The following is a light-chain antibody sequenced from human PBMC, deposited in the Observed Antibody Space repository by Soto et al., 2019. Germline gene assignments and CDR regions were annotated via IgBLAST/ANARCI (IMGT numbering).Light chain of an antibody. V-gene: IGLV2-14*01. CDR3: NSYTTTSSWV. J-gene: IGLJ3*02. CDR2: EVT. CDR1: SSDVGGYNY. Sequence: QSALTQPASVSGSPGQSITISCNGTSSDVGGYNYVSWYQQHPGKAPKLIIYEVTNRPSGVSNRFSCSKSGNTASLTISGLQAEDEPDYYCNSYTTTSSWVFGGGTKLTVL.